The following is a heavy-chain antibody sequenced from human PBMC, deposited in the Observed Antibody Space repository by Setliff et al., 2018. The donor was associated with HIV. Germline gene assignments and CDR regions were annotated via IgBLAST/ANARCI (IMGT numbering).Heavy chain of an antibody. CDR1: EFTLSDHY. CDR3: TRHVDSGTYIDV. D-gene: IGHD5-18*01. J-gene: IGHJ6*03. V-gene: IGHV3-72*01. Sequence: PGGSLRLSCEASEFTLSDHYMDWVRQAPGKGPEWFGRIRPKRKSSTTEYAASVKGRVTISRDDSKNSLYLQMNSLKTEDTAVYYCTRHVDSGTYIDVWGRGTTVTVSS. CDR2: IRPKRKSSTT.